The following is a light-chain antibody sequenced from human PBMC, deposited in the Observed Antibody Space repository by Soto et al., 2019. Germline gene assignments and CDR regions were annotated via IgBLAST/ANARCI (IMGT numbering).Light chain of an antibody. CDR1: QSISKY. Sequence: DIQMTQSPSSLSASVGDRVTITCRASQSISKYLNWYQQKPGKAPNLLIYATSNLQSGVPSRFSGSGSRTDFTLTITSLQADDFATYFCQQSYTTPRTFGQGTQLES. CDR2: ATS. CDR3: QQSYTTPRT. J-gene: IGKJ2*01. V-gene: IGKV1-39*01.